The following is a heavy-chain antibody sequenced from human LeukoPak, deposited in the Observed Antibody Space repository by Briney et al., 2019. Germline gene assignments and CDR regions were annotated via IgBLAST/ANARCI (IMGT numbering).Heavy chain of an antibody. CDR1: GYTFTSYG. CDR2: ISAYNGNT. Sequence: ASVKVSCKASGYTFTSYGISWVRQAPGQGLEWVGWISAYNGNTNYAQKLQGRVTMTRDTSISTAYMELSRLRSDDTAVYYCARVGRVAARPDEIDYWGQGTLVTVSS. D-gene: IGHD6-6*01. CDR3: ARVGRVAARPDEIDY. V-gene: IGHV1-18*01. J-gene: IGHJ4*02.